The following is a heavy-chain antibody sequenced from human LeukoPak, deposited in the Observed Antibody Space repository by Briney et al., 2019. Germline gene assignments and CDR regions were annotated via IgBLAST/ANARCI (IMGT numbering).Heavy chain of an antibody. V-gene: IGHV3-21*01. J-gene: IGHJ4*02. CDR2: ITSSSSYI. CDR1: GFTFSSYG. CDR3: ARPYSSSRGTFDY. Sequence: GGSLRLSCAASGFTFSSYGMNWVRQAPGKGLEWVSSITSSSSYIYYADSVKGRFTISRDNAKNSLYLQMNSLRAEDTAVYYCARPYSSSRGTFDYWGQGTLVPVSA. D-gene: IGHD6-6*01.